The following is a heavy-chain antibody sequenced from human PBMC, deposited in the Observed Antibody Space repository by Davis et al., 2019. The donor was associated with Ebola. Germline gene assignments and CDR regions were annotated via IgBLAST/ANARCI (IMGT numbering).Heavy chain of an antibody. V-gene: IGHV4-39*07. D-gene: IGHD6-13*01. CDR2: IYYSGST. J-gene: IGHJ4*02. Sequence: MPGGSLRLSCAASGFTFSSYGMHWVRQAPGKGLEWIGSIYYSGSTYYNPSLKSRVTISVDTSKNQFSLKLSSVTAADTAVYYCARGPYSSSWGFDYWGQGTLVTVSS. CDR1: GFTFSSYG. CDR3: ARGPYSSSWGFDY.